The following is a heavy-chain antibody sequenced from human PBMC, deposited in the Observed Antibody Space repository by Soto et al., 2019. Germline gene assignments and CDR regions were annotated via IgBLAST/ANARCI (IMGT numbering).Heavy chain of an antibody. CDR2: IYYSGST. J-gene: IGHJ6*02. CDR1: GGSISSYY. CDR3: ARDRITIFGRVNYGMDV. D-gene: IGHD3-3*01. V-gene: IGHV4-59*01. Sequence: PSETLSLTCTVSGGSISSYYWSWIRQPPGKGLEWIGYIYYSGSTNYNPSLKSRVTISVDTSKNQFSLKLSSVTAADTAVYYCARDRITIFGRVNYGMDVWGQGTTVTVSS.